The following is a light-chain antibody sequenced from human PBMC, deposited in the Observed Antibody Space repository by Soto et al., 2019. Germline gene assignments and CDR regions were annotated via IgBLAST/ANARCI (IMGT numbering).Light chain of an antibody. CDR1: SGDVGAYTY. J-gene: IGLJ3*02. V-gene: IGLV2-14*01. Sequence: QSALTQPASVSGSPGQSITISCTGTSGDVGAYTYVSWYQQHPGKAPKLMIFEVSHRPSGVSHRFSGSKSGNTASLTSSGLQAEDEADYYCSSYTSSTTLVFGGGTKLTVL. CDR2: EVS. CDR3: SSYTSSTTLV.